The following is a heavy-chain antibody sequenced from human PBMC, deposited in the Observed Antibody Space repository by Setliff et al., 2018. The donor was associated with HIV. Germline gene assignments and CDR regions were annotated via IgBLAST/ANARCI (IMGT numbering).Heavy chain of an antibody. CDR1: GFTFSGSP. D-gene: IGHD1-26*01. Sequence: WSLRLSCAASGFTFSGSPIHWVRQASGKGLEWLGRIKTRADNYATAYAASVIGRFTISRDDSMTTAYLQMNSLKSDDTAVYYCWYSERRQWLDYWGQGTLVTVSS. CDR3: WYSERRQWLDY. J-gene: IGHJ4*02. V-gene: IGHV3-73*01. CDR2: IKTRADNYAT.